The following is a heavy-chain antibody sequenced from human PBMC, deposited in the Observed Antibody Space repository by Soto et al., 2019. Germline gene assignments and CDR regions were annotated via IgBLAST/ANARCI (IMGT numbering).Heavy chain of an antibody. D-gene: IGHD6-13*01. J-gene: IGHJ4*01. CDR3: AGGIAAAEFDY. Sequence: GSLRLSCATSGFAFSTYWMHWVRQVPGKGLVWVSRINSDGSDTTYADSVKGRFTISRDNAKNTLYLQVNSLRAEDTAVFYCAGGIAAAEFDYWGHGTLGTVSS. V-gene: IGHV3-74*01. CDR2: INSDGSDT. CDR1: GFAFSTYW.